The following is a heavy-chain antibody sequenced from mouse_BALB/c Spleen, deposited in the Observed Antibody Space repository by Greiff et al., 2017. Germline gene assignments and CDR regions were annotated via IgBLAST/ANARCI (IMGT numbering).Heavy chain of an antibody. CDR2: INPSTGYT. CDR3: ARTVYYAMDY. Sequence: VKLMESGAELAKPGASVKMSCKASGYTFTSYWMHWVKQRPGQGLEWIGYINPSTGYTEYNQKFKDKATLTADKSSSTAYMQLSSLTSEDSAVYYCARTVYYAMDYWGQGTSVTVSS. CDR1: GYTFTSYW. J-gene: IGHJ4*01. V-gene: IGHV1-7*01.